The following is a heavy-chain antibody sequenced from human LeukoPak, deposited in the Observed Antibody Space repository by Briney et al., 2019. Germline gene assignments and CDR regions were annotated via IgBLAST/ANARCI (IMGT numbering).Heavy chain of an antibody. D-gene: IGHD5-18*01. Sequence: ASVKVSCKASGYTFTSYDINWVRQATGQGLEWMGWMNPNSGNIGYAQKFQGRVTISRNTSISTAYMELSSLRSEDTAVYYCARGYSYSDYWGQGTLVTVSS. J-gene: IGHJ4*02. CDR3: ARGYSYSDY. V-gene: IGHV1-8*03. CDR2: MNPNSGNI. CDR1: GYTFTSYD.